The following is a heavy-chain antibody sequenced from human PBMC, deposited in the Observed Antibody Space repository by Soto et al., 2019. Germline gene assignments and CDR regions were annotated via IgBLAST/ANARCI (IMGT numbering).Heavy chain of an antibody. Sequence: GGSLRLSCAASGFTFSSYAMSWVRQAPGKGLEWVSAISGSGGSTYYADSVKGRFTISRDNSKNTLYLQMNSLRAEDTAVYYCAKVSDPNMVRGRRGSYFDYWGQGTLVTVSS. D-gene: IGHD3-10*01. CDR2: ISGSGGST. CDR1: GFTFSSYA. J-gene: IGHJ4*02. V-gene: IGHV3-23*01. CDR3: AKVSDPNMVRGRRGSYFDY.